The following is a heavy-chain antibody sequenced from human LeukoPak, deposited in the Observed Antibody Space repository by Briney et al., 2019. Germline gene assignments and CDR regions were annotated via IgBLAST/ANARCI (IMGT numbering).Heavy chain of an antibody. CDR3: ARSPYPPYYYASGSYYNPYGMDV. Sequence: SVKVSCKASGGTFSSYAISWVRQAPGQGLEWMGRIIPILGIANYAQKFQGRVTITADKSTSTAYMELSSLRSEDTAVYYCARSPYPPYYYASGSYYNPYGMDVWGQGTTVTVSS. V-gene: IGHV1-69*04. J-gene: IGHJ6*02. CDR2: IIPILGIA. CDR1: GGTFSSYA. D-gene: IGHD3-10*01.